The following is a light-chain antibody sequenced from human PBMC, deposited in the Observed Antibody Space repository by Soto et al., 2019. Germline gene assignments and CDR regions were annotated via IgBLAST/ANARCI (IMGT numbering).Light chain of an antibody. CDR3: QPYYSTPPT. CDR2: WAS. CDR1: QSVLYSSNNKNH. V-gene: IGKV4-1*01. Sequence: DIVMTQSPDSLAVSLGERATINCKSSQSVLYSSNNKNHLAWYQQKPGQPPKLLIYWASTRESGVPDRFSGSGSGTDFTLTISSLQDEDVAVYYCQPYYSTPPTFGAGTKADIK. J-gene: IGKJ4*01.